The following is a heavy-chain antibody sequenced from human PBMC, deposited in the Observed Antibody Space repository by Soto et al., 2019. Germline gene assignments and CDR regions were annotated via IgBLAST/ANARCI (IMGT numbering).Heavy chain of an antibody. D-gene: IGHD3-3*01. V-gene: IGHV1-69*08. CDR2: IIPVLGLT. CDR3: ATEKDNAYEF. Sequence: QVQLVQSGAELKKPGSSMKVSCKTSGGSFNSCSFTWVRQAPGQGLEWVGRIIPVLGLTAYAQKFQGRITISADKSTSTAYMELSGLTSEATAVYYCATEKDNAYEFWGQGALVTASS. J-gene: IGHJ4*02. CDR1: GGSFNSCS.